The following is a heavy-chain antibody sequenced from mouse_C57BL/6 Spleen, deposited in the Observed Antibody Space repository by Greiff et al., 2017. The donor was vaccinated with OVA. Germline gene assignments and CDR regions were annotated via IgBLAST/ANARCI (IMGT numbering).Heavy chain of an antibody. CDR2: IYPSDSET. J-gene: IGHJ3*01. CDR3: ATTASIAY. V-gene: IGHV1-61*01. D-gene: IGHD3-2*01. Sequence: PCSSVTLSCKASGYTFTSYWMDWVKQRPGQGLEWIGNIYPSDSETHYNQKFKDKATLTVDKSSSTAYMQLSSLTSEDSAVYYCATTASIAYWGQGTLVTVSA. CDR1: GYTFTSYW.